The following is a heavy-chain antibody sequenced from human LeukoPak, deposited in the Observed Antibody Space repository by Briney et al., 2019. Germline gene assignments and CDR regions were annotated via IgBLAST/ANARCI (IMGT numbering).Heavy chain of an antibody. CDR1: GFTVSSNY. V-gene: IGHV3-53*01. Sequence: GGSLRLSCAASGFTVSSNYMSWVRQAPGKGLEWVSVIYSGGSTYYAGSVKGRFTISRDNSKNTLYLQMNSLRAEDTAVYYCARGHYYYYYMDVWGKGTTVTVSS. J-gene: IGHJ6*03. CDR2: IYSGGST. CDR3: ARGHYYYYYMDV.